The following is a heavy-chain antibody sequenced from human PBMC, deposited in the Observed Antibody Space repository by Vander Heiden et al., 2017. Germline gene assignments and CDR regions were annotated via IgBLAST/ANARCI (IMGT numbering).Heavy chain of an antibody. CDR2: ISYDGSNK. CDR3: ARAGRVVVRTYFDY. Sequence: QVQLVESGGGVVQPGRSLRLSCAASGFTFGSDAMHWVRRAPGKGLEWVAVISYDGSNKYYADSVKGRFTISRDNSKNTLYLQMNSLRAEDTAVYYCARAGRVVVRTYFDYWGHGTLVTVSS. CDR1: GFTFGSDA. J-gene: IGHJ4*01. D-gene: IGHD2-15*01. V-gene: IGHV3-30-3*01.